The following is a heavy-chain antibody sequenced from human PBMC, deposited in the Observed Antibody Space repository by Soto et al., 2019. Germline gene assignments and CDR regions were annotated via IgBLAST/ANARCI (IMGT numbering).Heavy chain of an antibody. CDR3: ERGSSNAFDM. V-gene: IGHV3-7*02. Sequence: EVQLVESGGGLVQPGASLRLSCAASGFSFDNYWMNWVRQAPGKGPEWVANIKPDGSDKNYVDSVKGRFTISRDNAKNSLFLQMNSLSAEDTAVYYCERGSSNAFDMWGPGTMVTVSS. J-gene: IGHJ3*02. CDR1: GFSFDNYW. CDR2: IKPDGSDK.